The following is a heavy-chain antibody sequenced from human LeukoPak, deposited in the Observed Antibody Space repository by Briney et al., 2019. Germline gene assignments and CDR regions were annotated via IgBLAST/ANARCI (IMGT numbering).Heavy chain of an antibody. CDR1: GYSISSGYY. Sequence: PSETLSLTCTVSGYSISSGYYWGWIRQPPGKGLEWIGSIYHSGSTYYNPSLKSRVTISVDTSKNQFSLKLSSVTAADTAVYYCAREGVVAAKGPYYYYGMDVWGQGTTVTVSS. D-gene: IGHD2-15*01. CDR2: IYHSGST. J-gene: IGHJ6*02. V-gene: IGHV4-38-2*02. CDR3: AREGVVAAKGPYYYYGMDV.